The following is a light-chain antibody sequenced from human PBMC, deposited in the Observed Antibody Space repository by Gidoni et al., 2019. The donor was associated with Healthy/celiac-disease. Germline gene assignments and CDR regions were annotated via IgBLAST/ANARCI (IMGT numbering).Light chain of an antibody. CDR1: QSISSY. CDR2: AES. V-gene: IGKV1-39*01. J-gene: IGKJ1*01. CDR3: QQSYSTPRT. Sequence: DIQMTQSPSSPSASVGDRVTITCRASQSISSYLNWYQQKPGKAPKLLIYAESSLQSGVPSRFSGSGAGTDFTLTISSLQPEDFATYYCQQSYSTPRTFGQGTKVEIK.